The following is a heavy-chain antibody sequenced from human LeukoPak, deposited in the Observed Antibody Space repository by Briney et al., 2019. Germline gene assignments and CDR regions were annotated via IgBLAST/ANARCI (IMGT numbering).Heavy chain of an antibody. CDR3: APRGDSSDMDLDVALDI. V-gene: IGHV1-69*05. CDR1: GGTFSSYA. Sequence: SVKVSCKASGGTFSSYAISWVRQAPGQGLEWMGRIIPIFGTANYAQKFQGRVTITTDESTSTAYMELSSLRSEDTAVYYCAPRGDSSDMDLDVALDIWGQGTMVTVSS. D-gene: IGHD3-22*01. CDR2: IIPIFGTA. J-gene: IGHJ3*02.